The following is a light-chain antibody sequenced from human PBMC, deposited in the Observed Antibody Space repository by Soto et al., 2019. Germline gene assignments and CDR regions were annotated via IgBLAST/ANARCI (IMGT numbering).Light chain of an antibody. J-gene: IGKJ5*01. CDR2: GAS. CDR1: QSVSSN. V-gene: IGKV3-15*01. Sequence: EIVMTQSPATLSVSPGERATLSCRASQSVSSNLAWYQQKPGQAPRLLIYGASTRATGIPARFSGSGSGTEFPLTSSRLQCEDFAVYCCQQYNNWPTFGQGTRLEIK. CDR3: QQYNNWPT.